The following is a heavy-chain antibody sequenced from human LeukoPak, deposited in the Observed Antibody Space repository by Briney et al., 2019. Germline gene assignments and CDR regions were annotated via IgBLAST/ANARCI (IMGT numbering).Heavy chain of an antibody. CDR2: ISYDGSNK. D-gene: IGHD2-2*01. Sequence: GGSPRLSCAASGFTVSSNYMSWVRQAPGKGLEWVAVISYDGSNKYYADSVKGRFTISRDNSKNTLYLQMNSLRAEDTAVYYCARVPENAAIYYYMDVWGKVTTVTVSS. V-gene: IGHV3-30-3*01. CDR1: GFTVSSNY. CDR3: ARVPENAAIYYYMDV. J-gene: IGHJ6*03.